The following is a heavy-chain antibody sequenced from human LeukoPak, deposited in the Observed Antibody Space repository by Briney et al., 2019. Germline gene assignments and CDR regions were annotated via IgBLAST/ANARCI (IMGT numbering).Heavy chain of an antibody. D-gene: IGHD3-10*01. Sequence: GESLKISCKGFGYSFTDYWIGWVRQMPGKGLEWMGIIYPGDSDDRYSPSFQAQVTISVDKSINTAYLHWGNLEASDTAMYYCARSPYYLGSGSSSAFDIWGQGTLVTVSS. J-gene: IGHJ3*02. V-gene: IGHV5-51*01. CDR3: ARSPYYLGSGSSSAFDI. CDR1: GYSFTDYW. CDR2: IYPGDSDD.